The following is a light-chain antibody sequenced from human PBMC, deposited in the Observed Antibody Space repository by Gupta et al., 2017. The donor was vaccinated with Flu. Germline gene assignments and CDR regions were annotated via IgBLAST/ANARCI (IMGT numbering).Light chain of an antibody. Sequence: DIVLTQFPDSLAVSLGERATINCKPSQSLLYDSNNKDYLAWYQQKPGHPPKLLIYGASTRESGVPDRFSGSGSGTDFTLTISSLQAEDVAVYYCQQVHSNPLSFGQGTKVEIK. CDR1: QSLLYDSNNKDY. V-gene: IGKV4-1*01. CDR3: QQVHSNPLS. CDR2: GAS. J-gene: IGKJ1*01.